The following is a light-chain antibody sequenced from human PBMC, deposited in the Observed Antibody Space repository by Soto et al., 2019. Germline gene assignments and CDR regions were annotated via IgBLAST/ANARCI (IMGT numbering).Light chain of an antibody. CDR1: TSDVGADNY. Sequence: QSVLTQPASVSGSPGQSITISCTGITSDVGADNYVSWYQQHPDKAPKLMIYEVSNRPSGVSNRFSGSRSGNTASLTISGLQADDEADYYCSSYTTTSAPFVFGTGTKVTVL. J-gene: IGLJ1*01. V-gene: IGLV2-14*01. CDR3: SSYTTTSAPFV. CDR2: EVS.